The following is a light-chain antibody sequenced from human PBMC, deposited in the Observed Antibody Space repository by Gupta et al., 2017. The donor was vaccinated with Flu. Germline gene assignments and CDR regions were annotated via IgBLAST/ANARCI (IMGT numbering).Light chain of an antibody. CDR3: GTWDTSLTSV. CDR1: NSNIGNHY. Sequence: QSVLTQPPSVSAAAGQKVTISCSGNNSNIGNHYVSWYQQLPGTAPKLLIYDNNRRPSGIPDRVSGSKSGTSATLGITGLQTGDEADDDCGTWDTSLTSVFGGGTKLTVL. CDR2: DNN. V-gene: IGLV1-51*01. J-gene: IGLJ3*02.